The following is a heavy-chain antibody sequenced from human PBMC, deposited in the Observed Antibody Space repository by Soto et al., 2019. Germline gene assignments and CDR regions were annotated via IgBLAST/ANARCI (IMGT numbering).Heavy chain of an antibody. D-gene: IGHD3-10*01. Sequence: GGSLRLSCAASGFTFSSYAMSWVRQAPGKGLEWVSAISGSGGSTYYADSVKGRFTISRDNSKNTLYLQMNSLRAEDTAVYYCAKARTSPNYYYGSGSYLSDYYYYMDVWGKGTTVTVSS. CDR3: AKARTSPNYYYGSGSYLSDYYYYMDV. J-gene: IGHJ6*03. CDR1: GFTFSSYA. CDR2: ISGSGGST. V-gene: IGHV3-23*01.